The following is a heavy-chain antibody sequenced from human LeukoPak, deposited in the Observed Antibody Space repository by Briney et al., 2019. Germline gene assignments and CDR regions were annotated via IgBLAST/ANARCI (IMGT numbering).Heavy chain of an antibody. CDR2: INHSGST. Sequence: PSETLSLTCAVYGGSFSGYYWSWIRQPPGKGLEWIGEINHSGSTNYNPSLKSRVTISVDTSRNQFSLKLSSVAAADTAVYYCARGAYGSGRGRTIFDYWGQGTLVTVSS. CDR1: GGSFSGYY. J-gene: IGHJ4*02. D-gene: IGHD3-10*01. CDR3: ARGAYGSGRGRTIFDY. V-gene: IGHV4-34*01.